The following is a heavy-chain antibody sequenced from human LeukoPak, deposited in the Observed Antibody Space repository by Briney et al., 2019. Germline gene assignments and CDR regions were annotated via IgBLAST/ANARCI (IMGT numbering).Heavy chain of an antibody. V-gene: IGHV4-39*01. CDR2: IYYSGST. J-gene: IGHJ4*02. Sequence: SETLSLTCTVSGGSISSSSYYWGWIRQPPGKGLEWIGNIYYSGSTYYNPSLKSRVTISVDTSKNQFSLKLSSVTAADTAVYYCARRGLAVAGYYLDYWGQGTLVTVSS. CDR3: ARRGLAVAGYYLDY. D-gene: IGHD6-19*01. CDR1: GGSISSSSYY.